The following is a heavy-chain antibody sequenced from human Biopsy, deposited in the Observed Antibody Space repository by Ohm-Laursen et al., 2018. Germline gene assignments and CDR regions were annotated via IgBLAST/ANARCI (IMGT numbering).Heavy chain of an antibody. D-gene: IGHD1-26*01. CDR2: IWSSGTT. J-gene: IGHJ4*02. V-gene: IGHV4-59*01. CDR1: GGSISGYY. Sequence: TLSLTWSISGGSISGYYWNWIRQSPGKGLEWIGYIWSSGTTDYNPSLQSRVSMSLELSTDQFSLKVDSVTAADTAVYYCARVVGAATGFDQWGQGIPVTVSS. CDR3: ARVVGAATGFDQ.